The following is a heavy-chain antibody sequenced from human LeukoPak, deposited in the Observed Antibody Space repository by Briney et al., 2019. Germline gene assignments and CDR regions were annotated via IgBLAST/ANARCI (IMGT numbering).Heavy chain of an antibody. CDR1: DFSFITYA. V-gene: IGHV3-23*01. Sequence: GGSLRLSCAASDFSFITYAMSWVRQAPGKGLEWVSTISGVGDATYYADSVKGRFTISRDNSKNTLGLQMNSLRAEDTAVYYCARDSLMLRGPLVIYYFDFWGQGTLVTVSS. J-gene: IGHJ4*02. CDR2: ISGVGDAT. CDR3: ARDSLMLRGPLVIYYFDF. D-gene: IGHD3-10*01.